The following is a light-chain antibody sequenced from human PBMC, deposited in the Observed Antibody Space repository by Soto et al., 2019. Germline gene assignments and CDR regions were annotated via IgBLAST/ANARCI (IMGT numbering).Light chain of an antibody. J-gene: IGKJ3*01. Sequence: EIVLTQSPGTLSLSPGERATLSCRASQSVSSSYLAWYQQKPGQAPRLLIYGASSSATGIPDRFSGSGSGTDFNLTISRLEPEAFAVYYCQQYGSSPFTFGPGTKVDIK. CDR1: QSVSSSY. CDR2: GAS. CDR3: QQYGSSPFT. V-gene: IGKV3-20*01.